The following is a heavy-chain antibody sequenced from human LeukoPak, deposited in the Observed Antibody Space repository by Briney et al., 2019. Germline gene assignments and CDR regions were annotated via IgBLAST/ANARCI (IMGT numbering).Heavy chain of an antibody. J-gene: IGHJ4*02. CDR3: ARDAGDGSYLDY. Sequence: GSSVKVSCKASGGTFSSYAISWVRQAPGQGLEWMGGIIPIFGTANYAQKFQGRVTITTDESTSTAYMELSSLRSEDTAVYYCARDAGDGSYLDYWGQGTLVTVSS. CDR2: IIPIFGTA. CDR1: GGTFSSYA. V-gene: IGHV1-69*05. D-gene: IGHD5-24*01.